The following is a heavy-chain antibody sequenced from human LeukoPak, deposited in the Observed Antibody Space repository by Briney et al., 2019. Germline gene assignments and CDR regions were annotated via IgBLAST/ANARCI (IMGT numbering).Heavy chain of an antibody. CDR1: GGSISSGSYY. Sequence: PSETLSLTCTVSGGSISSGSYYWSWIRQPAGKGLEWIGRIYTSGSTNYNPSLKSRVTISVDTSKNQFSLKLSSVTAADTAVYYCARVPRGRNDAFDIWGQGTTVTVSS. CDR2: IYTSGST. CDR3: ARVPRGRNDAFDI. V-gene: IGHV4-61*02. D-gene: IGHD1-14*01. J-gene: IGHJ3*02.